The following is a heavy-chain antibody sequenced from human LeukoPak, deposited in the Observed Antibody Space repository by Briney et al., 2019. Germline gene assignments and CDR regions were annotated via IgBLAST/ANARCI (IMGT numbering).Heavy chain of an antibody. J-gene: IGHJ4*02. CDR3: AGSSGRCGDFYLDY. D-gene: IGHD1-26*01. CDR2: IYYSGCT. CDR1: VGFISSHH. V-gene: IGHV4-59*11. Sequence: PSETVSLTCTVTVGFISSHHWSWIRQPPAKGLEWIGYIYYSGCTKYDYSLMSLVTISVDTSKYQYSMRLSAVAAADTAVDYCAGSSGRCGDFYLDYWGQGTPVTVSS.